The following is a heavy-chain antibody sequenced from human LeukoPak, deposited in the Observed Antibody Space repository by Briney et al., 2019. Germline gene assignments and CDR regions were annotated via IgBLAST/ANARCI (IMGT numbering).Heavy chain of an antibody. Sequence: SETLSLTCTVSGGSISTSSYYWGWIRQPPGKGLEWIGSIYHSRSTYYNASLKSRATISADTSKNQFSLKLSSMTAADTAVYYCARHRWMEVYGSGSYYVDYWGQGTLVTVSS. CDR3: ARHRWMEVYGSGSYYVDY. J-gene: IGHJ4*02. D-gene: IGHD3-10*01. V-gene: IGHV4-39*01. CDR1: GGSISTSSYY. CDR2: IYHSRST.